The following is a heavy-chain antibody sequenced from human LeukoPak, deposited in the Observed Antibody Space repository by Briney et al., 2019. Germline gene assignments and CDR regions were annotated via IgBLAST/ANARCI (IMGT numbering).Heavy chain of an antibody. V-gene: IGHV5-51*01. J-gene: IGHJ4*02. CDR2: LYPGDSDS. D-gene: IGHD5-24*01. CDR3: SRASRDGYNQNFDY. Sequence: PGESLKISCKAYGYSFFSNYWIAWVRQMPGKGLEWMGILYPGDSDSTYSPSFQGQVTISADRSISTAYLHWSSLKVSDTAVYYCSRASRDGYNQNFDYWGQGTLVTVSS. CDR1: GYSFFSNYW.